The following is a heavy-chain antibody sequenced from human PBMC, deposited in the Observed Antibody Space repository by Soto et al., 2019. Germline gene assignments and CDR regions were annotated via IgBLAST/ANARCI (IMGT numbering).Heavy chain of an antibody. V-gene: IGHV3-23*01. D-gene: IGHD2-2*01. Sequence: PVGSLRLSCAASGFTFNNYAMSWVRHSPGKGLEWVSAISANGQGIYYADSVKGRFIISRDSSKNTVFLHMDSLTAEDTAVYYCAKDRHYHRDQFKNWGQGTLVTVSS. J-gene: IGHJ4*02. CDR2: ISANGQGI. CDR3: AKDRHYHRDQFKN. CDR1: GFTFNNYA.